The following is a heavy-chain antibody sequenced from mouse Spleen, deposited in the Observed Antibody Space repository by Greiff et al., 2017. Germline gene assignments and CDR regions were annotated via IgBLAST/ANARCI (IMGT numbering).Heavy chain of an antibody. J-gene: IGHJ4*01. V-gene: IGHV7-1*01. CDR1: GFTFSDFY. CDR3: ARDASKRGAMDY. Sequence: EVQVVESGGGLVQAGRSLRLSCATSGFTFSDFYMEWVRQAPGKGLEWIAASRNKANDYTTEYSASVKGRFIVSRDTSQSILYLQMNALRAEDTAIYYCARDASKRGAMDYWGQGTSVTVSS. D-gene: IGHD2-5*01. CDR2: SRNKANDYTT.